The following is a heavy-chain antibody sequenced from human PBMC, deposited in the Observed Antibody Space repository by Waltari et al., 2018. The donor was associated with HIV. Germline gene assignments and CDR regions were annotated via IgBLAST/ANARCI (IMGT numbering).Heavy chain of an antibody. CDR3: ARVSDSYGTVFEY. CDR2: IQHSGST. V-gene: IGHV4-31*03. CDR1: GGSTSSGNYY. Sequence: QVQLQESGPGLVKSSQTLSLTCTVSGGSTSSGNYYWNWIRPHPGKGLEWIGYIQHSGSTYYNPSLKSRVSISVNTSKNQFSLNLTSVTAADTAVYYCARVSDSYGTVFEYWGQGTLVSVSS. D-gene: IGHD3-10*01. J-gene: IGHJ4*02.